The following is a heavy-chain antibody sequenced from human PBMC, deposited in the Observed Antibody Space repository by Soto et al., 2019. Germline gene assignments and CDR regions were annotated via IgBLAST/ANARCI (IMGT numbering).Heavy chain of an antibody. CDR2: ISWNSGSI. CDR1: GFTFDDYA. J-gene: IGHJ6*03. Sequence: GGSLRLSCAASGFTFDDYAMHWVRQAPGKGLEWVSGISWNSGSIGYADSVKGRFTISRDNAKNSLYLQMNSLRAEDTALYYCAKDYARLGYYYYYMDVWGKGTTVTVSS. CDR3: AKDYARLGYYYYYMDV. D-gene: IGHD3-16*01. V-gene: IGHV3-9*01.